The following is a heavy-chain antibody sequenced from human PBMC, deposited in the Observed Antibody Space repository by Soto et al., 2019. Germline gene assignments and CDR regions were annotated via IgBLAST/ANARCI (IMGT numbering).Heavy chain of an antibody. CDR3: ARFYVFWCGQQNGYYYYVMAF. V-gene: IGHV1-69*13. D-gene: IGHD3-3*01. Sequence: GASVKVSCKASGGTFSSYAISWVRQAPGQGLEWMGGIIPIFGTANYAQKFQGRVTITADESTSTAYMELSSLRSEDTAEYYCARFYVFWCGQQNGYYYYVMAFWGQGTTVTVSS. CDR1: GGTFSSYA. J-gene: IGHJ6*02. CDR2: IIPIFGTA.